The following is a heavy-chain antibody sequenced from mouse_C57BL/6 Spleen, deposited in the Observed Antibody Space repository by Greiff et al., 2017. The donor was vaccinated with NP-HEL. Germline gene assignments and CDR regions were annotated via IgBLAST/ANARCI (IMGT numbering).Heavy chain of an antibody. CDR2: IDPETGGT. J-gene: IGHJ3*01. CDR1: GYTFTDYE. D-gene: IGHD2-4*01. V-gene: IGHV1-15*01. CDR3: TKYDYEGAWFAY. Sequence: VKLLESGAELVRPGASVTLSCKASGYTFTDYEMHWVKQTPVHGLEWIGAIDPETGGTAYNQKFKGKAILTADKSSSTAYMELRSLTSEDSAVYYCTKYDYEGAWFAYWGQGTLVTVSA.